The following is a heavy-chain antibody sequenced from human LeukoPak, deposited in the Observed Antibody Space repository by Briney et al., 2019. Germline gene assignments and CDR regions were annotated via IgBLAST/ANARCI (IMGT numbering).Heavy chain of an antibody. J-gene: IGHJ4*02. CDR2: IYTSGST. V-gene: IGHV4-61*02. Sequence: PSQTLSLTCTVSGGSISSGSYYWSWIRQPAGKGLEWIGRIYTSGSTNYNPSLKSRVTISVDTSKNQFSLKLSSVTAADTAVYYCASTFNGDIDYWGQGTLVTVSS. D-gene: IGHD4-17*01. CDR1: GGSISSGSYY. CDR3: ASTFNGDIDY.